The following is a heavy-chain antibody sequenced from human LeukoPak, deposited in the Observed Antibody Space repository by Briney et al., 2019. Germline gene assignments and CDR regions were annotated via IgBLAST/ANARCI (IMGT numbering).Heavy chain of an antibody. Sequence: GGSLRLSCAASGFTFSSYWMSWVRQAPGKGLEWVANIKQDGSEKYYVDSVKGRFTISRDSAKNSLYLQMNSLRAEDTAVYYCASSQWELLDYYGMDVWGQGTTVTVSS. CDR3: ASSQWELLDYYGMDV. CDR2: IKQDGSEK. J-gene: IGHJ6*02. V-gene: IGHV3-7*01. D-gene: IGHD1-26*01. CDR1: GFTFSSYW.